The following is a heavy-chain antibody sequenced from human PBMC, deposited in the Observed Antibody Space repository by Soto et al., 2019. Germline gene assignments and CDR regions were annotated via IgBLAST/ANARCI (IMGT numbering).Heavy chain of an antibody. D-gene: IGHD3-9*01. V-gene: IGHV4-34*01. CDR2: INHSGST. CDR1: GGSFSGYY. J-gene: IGHJ4*02. Sequence: PSETLSLTCAVYGGSFSGYYWSWIRQPPGKGLEWIGEINHSGSTNYNPSLKSRVTISVDTSKSQFSLKLSSVTAADTAVYYCARVYYDILTGYSITDYWGQGTLVTVSS. CDR3: ARVYYDILTGYSITDY.